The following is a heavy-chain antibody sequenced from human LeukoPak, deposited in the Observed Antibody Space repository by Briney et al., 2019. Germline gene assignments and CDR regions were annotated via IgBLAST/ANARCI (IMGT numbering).Heavy chain of an antibody. CDR1: GGSISSSSYY. CDR2: IYYSGST. J-gene: IGHJ4*02. CDR3: ARRVHSSSWSSYFDY. Sequence: SETLSLTCTVSGGSISSSSYYWGWIRQPPGKGLEWIGSIYYSGSTYYNPSLKSRVTISVDTSKNQFSLKLSSVTAADTAVYYCARRVHSSSWSSYFDYWGQETLVTVSS. V-gene: IGHV4-39*07. D-gene: IGHD6-13*01.